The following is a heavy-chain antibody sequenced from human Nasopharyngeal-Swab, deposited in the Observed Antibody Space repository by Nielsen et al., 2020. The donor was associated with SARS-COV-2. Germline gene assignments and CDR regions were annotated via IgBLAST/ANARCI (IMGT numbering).Heavy chain of an antibody. Sequence: GGSLRLSCAASGFTFSDYYMSWIRQAPGKGLEWVSYISSSSSYTNYADSVKGRFTISRDNAKNSLYLQMNSLRAGDTAVYYCARGGKYGDNDLDYWGQGTLVTVSS. CDR3: ARGGKYGDNDLDY. V-gene: IGHV3-11*05. CDR1: GFTFSDYY. J-gene: IGHJ4*02. CDR2: ISSSSSYT. D-gene: IGHD4-17*01.